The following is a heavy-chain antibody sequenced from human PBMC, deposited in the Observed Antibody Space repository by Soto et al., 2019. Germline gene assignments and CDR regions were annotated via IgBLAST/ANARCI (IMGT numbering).Heavy chain of an antibody. J-gene: IGHJ3*02. CDR3: ASSSARSFGYSSSDAFDI. Sequence: PGESLKISCKGSGYNFTSYWIGWVRQMPGKGLEWMGIIYPGDSDTRYSPSFQGQVTMSADKSISTAYLQWSSLKASDTAMYYCASSSARSFGYSSSDAFDIWGQGTMVTVSS. D-gene: IGHD5-12*01. CDR2: IYPGDSDT. CDR1: GYNFTSYW. V-gene: IGHV5-51*01.